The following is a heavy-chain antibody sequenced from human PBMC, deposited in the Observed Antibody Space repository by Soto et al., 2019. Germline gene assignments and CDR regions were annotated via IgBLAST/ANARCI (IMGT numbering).Heavy chain of an antibody. V-gene: IGHV1-58*01. J-gene: IGHJ4*02. D-gene: IGHD3-22*01. Sequence: GASVKVSCKASGFIFTSSSVQWVRQARGQRLEWIGWITVGTGNTNYAQKFQERVTITRDMSTSTAYMELSNLRSEDTAVYYCAAGDSSGYYGGWGRGTQVTVS. CDR3: AAGDSSGYYGG. CDR1: GFIFTSSS. CDR2: ITVGTGNT.